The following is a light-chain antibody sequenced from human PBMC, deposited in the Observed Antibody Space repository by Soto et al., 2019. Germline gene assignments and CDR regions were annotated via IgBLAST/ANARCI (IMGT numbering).Light chain of an antibody. J-gene: IGLJ3*02. Sequence: QSVLTQPPSVSGAPGQRVTISCTGSNIGAGYDFHWYQQLPGTAPKLLIYASDNRPSGVPDRFSGSKSGTSASLAITGLQADDEADYYCQSYDSSGSGVFGGGTQLTVL. CDR1: NIGAGYD. CDR2: ASD. CDR3: QSYDSSGSGV. V-gene: IGLV1-40*01.